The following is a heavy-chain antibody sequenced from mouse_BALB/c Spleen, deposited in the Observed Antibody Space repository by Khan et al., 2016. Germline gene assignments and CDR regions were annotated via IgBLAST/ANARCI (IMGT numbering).Heavy chain of an antibody. CDR1: GYTFTDYA. CDR3: ARWNGNIAMDY. V-gene: IGHV1S137*01. CDR2: ISTYYGTT. D-gene: IGHD2-1*01. J-gene: IGHJ4*01. Sequence: QVQLQQSGPELVRPGVSVKISCKGSGYTFTDYAMHWVKQSHAKSLEWIGVISTYYGTTNYNQKFKGKATMTVDKSSSTAYMELARLTSEDSGIYYCARWNGNIAMDYWGQGTSVTVSS.